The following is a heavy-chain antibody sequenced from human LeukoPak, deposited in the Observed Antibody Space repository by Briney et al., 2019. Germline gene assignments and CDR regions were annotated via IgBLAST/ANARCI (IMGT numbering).Heavy chain of an antibody. J-gene: IGHJ4*02. Sequence: LRLSCAASGFTFSSYSMNWIRQHPGKGLEWIGYIDYSGSTYYNPSLKSRVTISVDTSKNQFSLKLSSVTAADTAVYYCARDYDSGLNFDYWGQGTLVTVSS. D-gene: IGHD4-17*01. CDR2: IDYSGST. CDR1: GFTFSSYS. V-gene: IGHV4-31*02. CDR3: ARDYDSGLNFDY.